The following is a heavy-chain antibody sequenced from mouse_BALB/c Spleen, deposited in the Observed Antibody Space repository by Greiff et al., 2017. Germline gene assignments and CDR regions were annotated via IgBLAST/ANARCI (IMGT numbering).Heavy chain of an antibody. Sequence: EVQLVESGAELVKPGASVKLSCTASGFNIKDTYMHWVKQRPEQGLEWIGRIDPANGNTKYDPKFQGKATITADTSSNTAYLQLSSLTSEDTAVYYCARGGYSWYFDVWGAGTTVTVSS. J-gene: IGHJ1*01. V-gene: IGHV14-3*02. CDR2: IDPANGNT. CDR1: GFNIKDTY. CDR3: ARGGYSWYFDV. D-gene: IGHD2-3*01.